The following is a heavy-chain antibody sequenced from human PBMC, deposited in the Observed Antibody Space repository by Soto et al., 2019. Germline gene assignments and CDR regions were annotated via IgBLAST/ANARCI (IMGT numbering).Heavy chain of an antibody. CDR1: GGTFSSYS. J-gene: IGHJ5*02. V-gene: IGHV1-69*13. CDR2: IIPVFGTA. Sequence: ASVKVSCKASGGTFSSYSISWVLQAPGQGLECMGGIIPVFGTANYAQKFQGRVTITADESTSTAYMELSSLRSEDTAVYYCARGGLTANWFDPWGQGTLVTVSS. D-gene: IGHD3-9*01. CDR3: ARGGLTANWFDP.